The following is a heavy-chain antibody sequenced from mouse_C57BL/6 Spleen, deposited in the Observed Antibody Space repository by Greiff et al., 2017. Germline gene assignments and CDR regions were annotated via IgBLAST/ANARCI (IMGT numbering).Heavy chain of an antibody. V-gene: IGHV1-18*01. CDR2: INPNNGGT. Sequence: EVQLQQSGPELVKPGASVKIPCKASGYTFTDYNMDWVKQSHGKSLEWIGDINPNNGGTNYNQKFKGKATLTVDKSSSTAYLELRSLTSDDTAVYYCARWGTSGAMDYWGQGTSVTVSS. CDR1: GYTFTDYN. J-gene: IGHJ4*01. CDR3: ARWGTSGAMDY. D-gene: IGHD2-14*01.